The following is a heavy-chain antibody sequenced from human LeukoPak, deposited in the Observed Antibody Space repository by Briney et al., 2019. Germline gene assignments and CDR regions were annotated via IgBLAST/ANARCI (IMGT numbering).Heavy chain of an antibody. J-gene: IGHJ4*02. Sequence: SHTLSLTCAISGDSVSRNSAAWNWIRQSPSRGLEWLGRTYYTSKWYNDYAESVKSRISINPDTSKNQFSLQMSFVTPEDTAVYYCARKGTVTTPFAYWGQGNLVTVSS. CDR2: TYYTSKWYN. D-gene: IGHD4-17*01. CDR3: ARKGTVTTPFAY. V-gene: IGHV6-1*01. CDR1: GDSVSRNSAA.